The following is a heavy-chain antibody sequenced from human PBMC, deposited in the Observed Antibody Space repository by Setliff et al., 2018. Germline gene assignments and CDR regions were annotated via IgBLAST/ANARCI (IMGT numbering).Heavy chain of an antibody. CDR3: ARAPLESGYYYGQGHYFDY. CDR1: GYTLSKYY. Sequence: ASVKVSCKASGYTLSKYYMHWVRQAPGQGLEWMGIINPSGGLTKYAQKFQGRVTMTRDTSTTTVYMELSSLRSDDTAVYYCARAPLESGYYYGQGHYFDYWGQGTLVTVSS. J-gene: IGHJ4*02. CDR2: INPSGGLT. V-gene: IGHV1-46*01. D-gene: IGHD5-18*01.